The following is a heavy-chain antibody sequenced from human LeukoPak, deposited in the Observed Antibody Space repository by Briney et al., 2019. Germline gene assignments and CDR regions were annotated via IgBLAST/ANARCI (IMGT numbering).Heavy chain of an antibody. Sequence: GGSLRLSCAASGFTVSSNYMSWVRQAPGKGLEGVSVIYSGGTTYYADSVKGRFTISRDNSKNTLYLQMNSLRAEDTAVYYCARGIPVVAGTWYFDYWGQGTLVTVSS. CDR2: IYSGGTT. V-gene: IGHV3-66*01. D-gene: IGHD6-19*01. CDR3: ARGIPVVAGTWYFDY. J-gene: IGHJ4*02. CDR1: GFTVSSNY.